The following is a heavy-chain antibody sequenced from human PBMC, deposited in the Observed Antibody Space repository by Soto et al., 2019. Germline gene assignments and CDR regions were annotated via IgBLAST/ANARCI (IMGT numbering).Heavy chain of an antibody. J-gene: IGHJ4*01. D-gene: IGHD2-15*01. CDR1: GGTFSSYA. CDR2: IIPIFGTA. CDR3: ARESRYCSGRSSYFRPGIDY. V-gene: IGHV1-69*13. Sequence: SSVKVSCKASGGTFSSYAISWVRQAPGQGLEWMGGIIPIFGTANYAQKFQGRVTITADESTSTAYMELSSLRSEDTAVYYCARESRYCSGRSSYFRPGIDYWGQ.